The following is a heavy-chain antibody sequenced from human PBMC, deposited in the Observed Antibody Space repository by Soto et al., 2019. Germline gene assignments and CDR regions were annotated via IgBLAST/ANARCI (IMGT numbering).Heavy chain of an antibody. J-gene: IGHJ4*02. V-gene: IGHV3-48*01. CDR1: GFTFSTYS. CDR2: MSSSSSTI. Sequence: PGGSLRLSGAASGFTFSTYSMNWVRQAPGKGLEWVSYMSSSSSTIYYADSVKGRFTISRENSKNSLYLQMNSVRAGDTWVYYCARAKGAVAVPSSCDYWGQGTLVTVSS. CDR3: ARAKGAVAVPSSCDY. D-gene: IGHD6-19*01.